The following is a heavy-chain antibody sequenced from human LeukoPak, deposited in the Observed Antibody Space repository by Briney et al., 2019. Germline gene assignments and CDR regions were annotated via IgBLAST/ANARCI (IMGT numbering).Heavy chain of an antibody. V-gene: IGHV4-4*07. CDR1: GGSFSSYY. Sequence: SETLSLTCTVSGGSFSSYYWSWIRQPAGKGLEWIGRIYTSGNTNYNPSLKSRVITSVDKSKNQFSLKLSSVTAADTAVYYCARVLVGASYYYYYMDVWGKGTTVTVSS. J-gene: IGHJ6*03. CDR2: IYTSGNT. D-gene: IGHD1-26*01. CDR3: ARVLVGASYYYYYMDV.